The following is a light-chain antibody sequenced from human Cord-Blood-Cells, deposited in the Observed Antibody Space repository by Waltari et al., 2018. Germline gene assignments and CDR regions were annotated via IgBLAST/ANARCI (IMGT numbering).Light chain of an antibody. CDR1: RSDVGSYNL. CDR2: EGS. CDR3: YSYAGSSTV. V-gene: IGLV2-23*01. Sequence: QAAMTQPASVSGSPGQSITISCTGTRSDVGSYNLVSWHQQHPGQAPKLLIYEGSKRRSVVSNRASGCKSCITACLTIAWLQAEDEANYCCYSYAGSSTVFGGGTKLSVL. J-gene: IGLJ3*02.